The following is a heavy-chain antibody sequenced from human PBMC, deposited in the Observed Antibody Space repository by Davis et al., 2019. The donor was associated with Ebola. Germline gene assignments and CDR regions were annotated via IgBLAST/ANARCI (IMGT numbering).Heavy chain of an antibody. CDR2: INHSGGT. D-gene: IGHD3-22*01. CDR1: GGSFSGYY. J-gene: IGHJ4*02. V-gene: IGHV4-34*01. Sequence: SETLSLTCALYGGSFSGYYWSWIRQPPGKGLEYIGEINHSGGTNYNPSLKGRVTIALDTPKNQFSLKLSSVTAADTAVYYCARAEAKWLLLPLDYWGQGTLVTVSS. CDR3: ARAEAKWLLLPLDY.